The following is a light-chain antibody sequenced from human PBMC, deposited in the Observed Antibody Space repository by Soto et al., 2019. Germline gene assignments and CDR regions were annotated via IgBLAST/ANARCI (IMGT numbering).Light chain of an antibody. CDR3: SSYTSSSRYV. CDR1: SSDVGKYDR. J-gene: IGLJ1*01. CDR2: EVT. Sequence: QSVLPKPPSLSGSPGQSVTISCTGTSSDVGKYDRVSWYQQPPGTAPKLIIYEVTNRPSGVPARFSGSKSGNTASLTISGLQAEDEAEYYCSSYTSSSRYVFGTGTKVTVL. V-gene: IGLV2-18*02.